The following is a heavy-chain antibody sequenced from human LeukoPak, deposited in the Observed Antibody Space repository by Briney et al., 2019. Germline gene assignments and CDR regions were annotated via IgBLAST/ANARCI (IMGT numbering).Heavy chain of an antibody. CDR1: GGSIGSYY. J-gene: IGHJ5*02. CDR3: ARDRTLGYCSSTSCYWGWFDP. CDR2: IYTSGST. V-gene: IGHV4-4*07. Sequence: SETLSLTCTVSGGSIGSYYWSWIRQPAGKGLEWIGRIYTSGSTNYNPSLKSRVTMSVDTSKNQFSLRLSSVTAADTAVYYCARDRTLGYCSSTSCYWGWFDPWGQGTLVTVSS. D-gene: IGHD2-2*01.